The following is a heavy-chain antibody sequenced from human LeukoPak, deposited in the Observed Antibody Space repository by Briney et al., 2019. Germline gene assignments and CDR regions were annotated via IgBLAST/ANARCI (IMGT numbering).Heavy chain of an antibody. CDR2: IIPIFGTA. D-gene: IGHD2-21*01. V-gene: IGHV1-69*13. CDR1: GGTFSSYA. CDR3: ARNCGGDCFIPYFDY. J-gene: IGHJ4*02. Sequence: SVKVSCKASGGTFSSYAISWVRQAPGQGLEWMGGIIPIFGTANYARKFQGRVTITADESTSTAYMELSSLRSEDTAVYYCARNCGGDCFIPYFDYWGQGTLVTVSS.